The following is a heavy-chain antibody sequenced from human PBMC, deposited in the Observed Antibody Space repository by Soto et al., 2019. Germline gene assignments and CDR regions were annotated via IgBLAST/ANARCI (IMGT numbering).Heavy chain of an antibody. CDR1: GYSFTSYW. Sequence: GESLKISCKGSGYSFTSYWIGCVRQMPGKGLEWMGRIDPRDSYINYSPSFQGHVTISADRSISTAYLQWSSLKASDTAMYYCARLQVVMELNGMDVWGQGTTVTVSS. D-gene: IGHD2-15*01. CDR3: ARLQVVMELNGMDV. CDR2: IDPRDSYI. J-gene: IGHJ6*02. V-gene: IGHV5-10-1*01.